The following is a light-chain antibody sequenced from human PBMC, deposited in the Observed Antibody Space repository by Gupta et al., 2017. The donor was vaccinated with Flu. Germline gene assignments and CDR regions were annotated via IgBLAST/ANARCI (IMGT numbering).Light chain of an antibody. J-gene: IGKJ4*01. Sequence: DIVLTQTPLSLPVTPGEPASISCSSSQSLLHSDGNHYLDWYFQKPGQSPQVVIYLASNRASGVPNRFRGSRTDTHFTLTISRVEAEDVGVYYCMQTLQTPLTFGEGTKVEIK. CDR3: MQTLQTPLT. CDR2: LAS. V-gene: IGKV2-28*01. CDR1: QSLLHSDGNHY.